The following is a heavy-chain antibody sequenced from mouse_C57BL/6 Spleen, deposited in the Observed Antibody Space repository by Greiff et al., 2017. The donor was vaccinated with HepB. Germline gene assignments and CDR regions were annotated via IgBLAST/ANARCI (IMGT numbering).Heavy chain of an antibody. CDR1: GYAFSSSW. CDR2: IYPGDGDT. Sequence: VMLVESGPELVKPGASVKISCKASGYAFSSSWMNWVKQRPGKGLEWIGRIYPGDGDTNYNGKFKGKATLTADKSSSTAYMQLSSLTSEDSAVYFCARGTTVVDYYAMDYWGQGTSVTVSS. V-gene: IGHV1-82*01. J-gene: IGHJ4*01. CDR3: ARGTTVVDYYAMDY. D-gene: IGHD1-1*01.